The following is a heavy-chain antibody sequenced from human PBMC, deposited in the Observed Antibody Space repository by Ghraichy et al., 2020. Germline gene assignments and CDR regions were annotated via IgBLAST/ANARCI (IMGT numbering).Heavy chain of an antibody. V-gene: IGHV3-7*03. D-gene: IGHD3-10*01. CDR2: INQDSREK. CDR3: SSGDTFDI. J-gene: IGHJ3*02. Sequence: GESLNISCAASGFIFGSHWMTWVRQAPGKGLEWVANINQDSREKYYVHSVKGRFTISRDNARNSLYLQMNNLSAEDTAVYYCSSGDTFDIWGRGTMVTVSS. CDR1: GFIFGSHW.